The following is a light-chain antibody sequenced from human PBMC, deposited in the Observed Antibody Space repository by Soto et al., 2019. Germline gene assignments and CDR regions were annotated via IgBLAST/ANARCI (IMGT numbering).Light chain of an antibody. Sequence: QSALTQPASVSGSPGQSITISCTGTSSDVGDYNCVSWYQQHPGKAPKLIIYNVTNRPSEISNRFSGSKSGNTASLPISGLQAEDEADYYCNSYTSSFTYVFGTGTKLTVL. CDR2: NVT. J-gene: IGLJ1*01. CDR1: SSDVGDYNC. CDR3: NSYTSSFTYV. V-gene: IGLV2-14*01.